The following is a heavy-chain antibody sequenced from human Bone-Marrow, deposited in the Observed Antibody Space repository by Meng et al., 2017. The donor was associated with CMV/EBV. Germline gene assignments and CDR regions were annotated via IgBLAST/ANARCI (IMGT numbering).Heavy chain of an antibody. D-gene: IGHD3-9*01. CDR3: ARDDYDSLTGYGY. CDR2: IKEDGSEK. Sequence: GGSLRLSCAASGYTFSRYWMSWVRQAPGKGLEWVANIKEDGSEKHYVDSVKGRFTISRDNAKNSLYLQMNTLRAEDTAVYYCARDDYDSLTGYGYWGQGTLVTVSS. CDR1: GYTFSRYW. V-gene: IGHV3-7*01. J-gene: IGHJ4*02.